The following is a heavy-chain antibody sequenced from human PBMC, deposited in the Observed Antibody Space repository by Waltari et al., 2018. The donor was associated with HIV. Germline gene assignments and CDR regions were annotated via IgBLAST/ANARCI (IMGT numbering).Heavy chain of an antibody. CDR3: ARDRLQYYFYGMDV. D-gene: IGHD4-4*01. CDR2: LNTGDGAT. CDR1: GFMFTSSY. Sequence: QVQLVQSGALMVKPGASMNVSCRPSGFMFTSSYIHWVRQAPGQVLEWIGSLNTGDGATNYAEKFKGRVTLTRDRSTSTVYMELGSLTSEGTAVYYWARDRLQYYFYGMDVWGQGTTVIVSS. V-gene: IGHV1-46*01. J-gene: IGHJ6*02.